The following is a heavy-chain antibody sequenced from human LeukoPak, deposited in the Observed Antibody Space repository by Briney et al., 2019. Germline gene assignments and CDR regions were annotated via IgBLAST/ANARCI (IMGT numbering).Heavy chain of an antibody. CDR1: GGSFSGYY. D-gene: IGHD3-16*01. Sequence: SETLSLTCAVSGGSFSGYYWSWIRQPPGKGLEWIGEINHSGSTNYNPSLKSRVTISVDTSKNQFSLKLSSVTAADTAVYYCARGPNVWGKRDYWGQGTLVTVSS. J-gene: IGHJ4*02. V-gene: IGHV4-34*01. CDR3: ARGPNVWGKRDY. CDR2: INHSGST.